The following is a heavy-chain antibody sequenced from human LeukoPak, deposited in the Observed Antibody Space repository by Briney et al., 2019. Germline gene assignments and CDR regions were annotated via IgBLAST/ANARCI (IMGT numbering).Heavy chain of an antibody. Sequence: GASVKVSCKASGYTFTDYHVHWVRQAPGQGLEWMGRINPNSGGTNYAQKFQGRVTMTRDTSISTAYMELSRLRSDDTAVYYCARFTSAAAGRPFDYWGQGTLVTVSS. J-gene: IGHJ4*02. CDR3: ARFTSAAAGRPFDY. CDR2: INPNSGGT. CDR1: GYTFTDYH. V-gene: IGHV1-2*06. D-gene: IGHD6-13*01.